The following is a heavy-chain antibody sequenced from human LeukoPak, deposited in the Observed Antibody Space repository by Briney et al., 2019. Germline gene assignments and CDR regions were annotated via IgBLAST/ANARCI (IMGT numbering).Heavy chain of an antibody. CDR1: GFTFSSYG. CDR2: ISYDGSNK. V-gene: IGHV3-30*18. D-gene: IGHD3-22*01. J-gene: IGHJ4*02. Sequence: PGRSLRLSCAASGFTFSSYGMHWVRQAPGKGLEWVAVISYDGSNKYYADSVKGRFTISRDNSKNTLYLQMNSLRAEDTAVYYCAKHNARYYYDSSGYYDYWGQGTLVTVSS. CDR3: AKHNARYYYDSSGYYDY.